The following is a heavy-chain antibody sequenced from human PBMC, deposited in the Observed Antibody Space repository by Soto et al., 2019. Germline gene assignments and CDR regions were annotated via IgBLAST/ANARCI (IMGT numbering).Heavy chain of an antibody. CDR3: ARGRYGDY. CDR1: GYGFTTYG. CDR2: IIAHNCNT. V-gene: IGHV1-18*01. J-gene: IGHJ4*02. Sequence: QVHLVQSGAEVKKPGASVKVSCKGSGYGFTTYGITWVRQAPGQGLEWMAWIIAHNCNTNYAPKLKGRVTVTRDTSTSTAYMELRRMRSDDTAVYYCARGRYGDYWGQGALVTVSS. D-gene: IGHD1-1*01.